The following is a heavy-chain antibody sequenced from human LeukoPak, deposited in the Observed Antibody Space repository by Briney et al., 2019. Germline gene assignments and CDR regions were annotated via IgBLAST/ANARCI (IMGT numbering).Heavy chain of an antibody. D-gene: IGHD3-10*01. CDR3: ATDRSRYYYGSGSYPTLFDY. CDR1: GYTLTELS. V-gene: IGHV1-24*01. Sequence: WASVKVSCKVSGYTLTELSMHWVRQAPGKGLEWMGGFDHEDGETIYAQKFRGRVTMTEDTSTDTAYMELSSLRSEDTAVYYCATDRSRYYYGSGSYPTLFDYWGQGTLVTVSS. J-gene: IGHJ4*02. CDR2: FDHEDGET.